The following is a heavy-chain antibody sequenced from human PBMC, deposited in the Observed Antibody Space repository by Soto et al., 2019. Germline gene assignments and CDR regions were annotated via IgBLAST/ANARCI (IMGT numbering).Heavy chain of an antibody. Sequence: QITVKESGPKLVKPSQTLTLTCAFSGFSLSTSGVGVGWVRQPPGKDPEWLALIYWDDDKRYRPLLKSRLSFTKDTSKDRVVFTMTNMAPVYTATYYCVHQDWHNKNACFDLWGRGTRVTVSS. D-gene: IGHD1-1*01. CDR2: IYWDDDK. J-gene: IGHJ2*01. CDR1: GFSLSTSGVG. CDR3: VHQDWHNKNACFDL. V-gene: IGHV2-5*02.